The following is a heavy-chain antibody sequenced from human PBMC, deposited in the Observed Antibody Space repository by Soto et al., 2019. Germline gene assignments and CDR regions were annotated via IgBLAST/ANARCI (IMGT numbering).Heavy chain of an antibody. CDR2: IYHSGST. J-gene: IGHJ4*02. Sequence: QLQLQESGSGLVKPSQTLSLTCAVSGGSISSGGYSCNWIRQPPGKGLEWIGYIYHSGSTYYNPSLKIRVTISVDRSTILFSLKLSSVTAADTAVYYCARGVTTVTTFDYWGQGTLVTVSS. D-gene: IGHD4-17*01. CDR3: ARGVTTVTTFDY. CDR1: GGSISSGGYS. V-gene: IGHV4-30-2*01.